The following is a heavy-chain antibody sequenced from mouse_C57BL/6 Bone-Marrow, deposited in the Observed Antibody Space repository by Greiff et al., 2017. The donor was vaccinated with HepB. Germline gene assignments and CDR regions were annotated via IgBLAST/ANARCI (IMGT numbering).Heavy chain of an antibody. V-gene: IGHV5-2*01. J-gene: IGHJ2*01. CDR3: ARFITTVVADFDY. Sequence: EVQLQQSGGGLVQPGESLKLSCESNEYEFPSHDMSWVRKTPEKRLELVAAINSDGGSTYYPDTMERRFIISRDNTKKTLYLQMSSLRSEAPAFYYCARFITTVVADFDYWGQGTTLTVSS. CDR1: EYEFPSHD. CDR2: INSDGGST. D-gene: IGHD1-1*01.